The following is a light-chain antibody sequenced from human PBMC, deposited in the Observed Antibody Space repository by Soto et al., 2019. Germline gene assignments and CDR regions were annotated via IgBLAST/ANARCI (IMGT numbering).Light chain of an antibody. J-gene: IGLJ1*01. CDR3: AAWDDSFNGNV. CDR1: SSNIGSNT. Sequence: QSVLTEPPSASGTPGQRVTISCSGSSSNIGSNTVNWYQQLPGTAPKLLIYTNNQRPSGVPDRFSGSKSGTSASLAISGLXSEDEADYYCAAWDDSFNGNVFGTGTKVTVL. CDR2: TNN. V-gene: IGLV1-44*01.